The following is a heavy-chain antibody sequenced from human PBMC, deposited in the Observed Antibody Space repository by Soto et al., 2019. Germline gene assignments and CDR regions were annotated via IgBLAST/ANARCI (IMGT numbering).Heavy chain of an antibody. J-gene: IGHJ4*02. Sequence: PGESLKISCKGSGYSFTSYWIGWVRQMPGKGLEWMGIIYPGDSDTRYSPSFQGQVTISADKSISTAYLQMNSLRAEDTAVYYCAKAGLRLGEFSQRGPFDYWGQGTPVTVSS. CDR2: IYPGDSDT. CDR1: GYSFTSYW. CDR3: AKAGLRLGEFSQRGPFDY. D-gene: IGHD3-16*02. V-gene: IGHV5-51*01.